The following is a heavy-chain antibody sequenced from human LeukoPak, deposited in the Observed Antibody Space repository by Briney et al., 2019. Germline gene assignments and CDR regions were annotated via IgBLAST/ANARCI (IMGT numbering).Heavy chain of an antibody. CDR2: IYYSGST. V-gene: IGHV4-39*01. Sequence: SETLSLTCTVSGGSISNSSYYWGWIRQPPGKGLEWIGSIYYSGSTYYNPSLKSRVTISVDTSKNQFSLKLSSVTAADTAVYYCARRGSGWYYFDYWGQGTLVTVSS. D-gene: IGHD6-19*01. CDR1: GGSISNSSYY. CDR3: ARRGSGWYYFDY. J-gene: IGHJ4*02.